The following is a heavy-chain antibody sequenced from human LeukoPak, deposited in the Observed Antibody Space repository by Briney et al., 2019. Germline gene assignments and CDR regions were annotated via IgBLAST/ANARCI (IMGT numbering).Heavy chain of an antibody. V-gene: IGHV4-39*07. CDR2: IYYSGST. CDR1: GGSFSSYY. D-gene: IGHD3-10*01. CDR3: ARAIRWSYFDY. Sequence: SETLSLTCAVYGGSFSSYYWGWIRQPPGKGLEWIGSIYYSGSTYYNPSLKSQVTISVDTSKNQFSLKLSSVTAADTAVYYCARAIRWSYFDYWGQGTLVTVSS. J-gene: IGHJ4*02.